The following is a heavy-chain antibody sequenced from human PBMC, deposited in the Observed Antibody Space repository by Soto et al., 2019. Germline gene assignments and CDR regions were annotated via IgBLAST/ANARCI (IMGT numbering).Heavy chain of an antibody. CDR2: INPNSGVT. Sequence: ASVKVSCKASGYTFTGYHMHWVRQAPGQGLEWMGWINPNSGVTIYAQKFQGRVIMTRETPITTAYMELSRLTPDDTAVYYCAGRLGLLVTPIPGYWGQGTLVTVSS. V-gene: IGHV1-2*02. J-gene: IGHJ4*02. CDR3: AGRLGLLVTPIPGY. D-gene: IGHD2-21*02. CDR1: GYTFTGYH.